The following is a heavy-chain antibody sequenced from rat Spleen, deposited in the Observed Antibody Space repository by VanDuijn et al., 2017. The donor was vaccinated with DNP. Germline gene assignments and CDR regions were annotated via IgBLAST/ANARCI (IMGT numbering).Heavy chain of an antibody. J-gene: IGHJ3*01. CDR3: ARPASGWFAY. V-gene: IGHV5-22*01. CDR2: IGSPAYAP. D-gene: IGHD4-3*01. CDR1: GFTFSAYY. Sequence: EVQLVESGGGLVQPGRSLKLSCAASGFTFSAYYMAWVRQAPAKGLEWVAYIGSPAYAPYYTDSVKGRFTISRDNAKSTLYLQMNSLRSEDMATYYCARPASGWFAYWGQGTLVTVSS.